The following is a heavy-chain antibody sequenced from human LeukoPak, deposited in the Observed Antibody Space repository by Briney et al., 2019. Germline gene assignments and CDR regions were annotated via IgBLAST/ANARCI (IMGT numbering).Heavy chain of an antibody. V-gene: IGHV3-21*01. D-gene: IGHD3-16*01. CDR3: ATDLASGDY. J-gene: IGHJ4*02. CDR1: GFTFSTYN. CDR2: ISGGSTYM. Sequence: NTGGSLRLSCAASGFTFSTYNMNWVRQAPGRGLEWVSFISGGSTYMYYADSVKGRFTISRDNAKNSLYLQMNSLRPDDTAVYYCATDLASGDYWGQGTLVTVSS.